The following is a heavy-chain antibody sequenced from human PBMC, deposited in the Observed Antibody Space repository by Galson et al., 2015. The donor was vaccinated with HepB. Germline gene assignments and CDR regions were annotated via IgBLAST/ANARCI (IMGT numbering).Heavy chain of an antibody. CDR3: AFYGVFGVGIDY. CDR1: GGSISSSSYY. CDR2: IYYSGST. D-gene: IGHD3-3*01. V-gene: IGHV4-39*01. Sequence: TLSLTCPVSGGSISSSSYYWGWIRQPPGKGLEWIGSIYYSGSTYYNPSLKSRVTISVDTSKNQFSLKLSSVTAADTAVYYCAFYGVFGVGIDYWGQGTLVTVSS. J-gene: IGHJ4*02.